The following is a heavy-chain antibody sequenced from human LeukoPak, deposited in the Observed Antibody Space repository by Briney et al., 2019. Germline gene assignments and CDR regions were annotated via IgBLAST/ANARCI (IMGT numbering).Heavy chain of an antibody. Sequence: PSETLSLTCAVYGGSFSGYYWSWIRQPPGKGLEWFGEINHSGSTNYNPSLKSRVTISVDTSKNQFSLKLSSVTAADTAVYYCARAFGAYCTNGVCYHFDYWGQGTLVTVSS. CDR1: GGSFSGYY. D-gene: IGHD2-8*01. CDR2: INHSGST. CDR3: ARAFGAYCTNGVCYHFDY. V-gene: IGHV4-34*01. J-gene: IGHJ4*02.